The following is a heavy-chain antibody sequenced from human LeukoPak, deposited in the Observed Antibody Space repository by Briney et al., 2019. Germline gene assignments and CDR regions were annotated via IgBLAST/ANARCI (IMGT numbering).Heavy chain of an antibody. V-gene: IGHV4-59*01. Sequence: SETLSLTCTVSGGSLSSYYWSWIRQPPGKGLEWIGYIYYSGSTNYNPSLKSRVTISVDTSKNQFSLKLSSVTAADTAVYYCAREPVRYYDSSGSPTNAFDIWGQGTMVTVSS. CDR3: AREPVRYYDSSGSPTNAFDI. J-gene: IGHJ3*02. CDR2: IYYSGST. D-gene: IGHD3-22*01. CDR1: GGSLSSYY.